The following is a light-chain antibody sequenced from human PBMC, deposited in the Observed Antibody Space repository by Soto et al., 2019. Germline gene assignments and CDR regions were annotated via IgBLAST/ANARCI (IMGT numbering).Light chain of an antibody. Sequence: DIQMTQSPSSLSASVGDRVTIACRASESIRDMLNWYQQKPGKAPMLLLSSVSILQSGVPSRFSGSGSGTDFSLTISGLQPEDFATYFCQQSYGSPTFGPGTKVDLK. V-gene: IGKV1-39*01. CDR3: QQSYGSPT. CDR2: SVS. J-gene: IGKJ3*01. CDR1: ESIRDM.